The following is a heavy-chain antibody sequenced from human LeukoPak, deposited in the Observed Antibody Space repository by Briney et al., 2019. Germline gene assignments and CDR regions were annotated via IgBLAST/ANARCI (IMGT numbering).Heavy chain of an antibody. CDR1: GYTFNTYG. CDR3: ARDHIVVVTAQGWFDP. J-gene: IGHJ5*02. CDR2: INTDKGNT. Sequence: GASVKVSCKASGYTFNTYGISWVRQATGQRHEWMGWINTDKGNTKYVQKFQGRVTITADKSTSTAYMELSSLRSEDTAVYYCARDHIVVVTAQGWFDPWGQGTLVT. V-gene: IGHV1-18*01. D-gene: IGHD2-21*02.